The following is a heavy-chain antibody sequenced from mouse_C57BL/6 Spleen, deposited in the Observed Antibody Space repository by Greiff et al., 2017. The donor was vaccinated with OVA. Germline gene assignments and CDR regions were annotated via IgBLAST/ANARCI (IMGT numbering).Heavy chain of an antibody. J-gene: IGHJ3*01. Sequence: QVHVKQPGAELVKPGASVKMSCKASGYTFTSYWITWVKQRPGQGLEWIGDIYPGSGSTNYNEKFKSKATLTVDTSSSTAYMQLSSLTSEDSAVYYCARGNAWFAYWGQGTLVTVSA. V-gene: IGHV1-55*01. CDR3: ARGNAWFAY. CDR2: IYPGSGST. CDR1: GYTFTSYW.